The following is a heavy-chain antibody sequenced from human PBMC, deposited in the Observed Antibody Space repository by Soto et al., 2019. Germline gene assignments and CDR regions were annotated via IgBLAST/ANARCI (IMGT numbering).Heavy chain of an antibody. CDR2: IKTDGSII. D-gene: IGHD1-26*01. CDR1: GFSFSSYW. CDR3: ARVGQGAWYFDL. Sequence: EVQLVESGGGLVQPGGSLRLSCAASGFSFSSYWMHWVSQAPGKGLVWVSRIKTDGSIITYADSVKGRFTISRDNAKSSVYLQMNTLRGEDTGVYYCARVGQGAWYFDLWGRGTLVTVSS. J-gene: IGHJ2*01. V-gene: IGHV3-74*01.